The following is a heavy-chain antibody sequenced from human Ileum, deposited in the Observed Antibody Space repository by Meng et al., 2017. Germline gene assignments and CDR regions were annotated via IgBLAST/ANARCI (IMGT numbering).Heavy chain of an antibody. J-gene: IGHJ5*02. CDR3: ARGGGGGWPNWFDP. CDR1: GGSVSSANSY. D-gene: IGHD6-19*01. Sequence: VRGKGAGPGLGGPSETLSLTCTVSGGSVSSANSYWSWIRQTPGKGLEWIGYVYNTGNTNSNPSLRSRLTMSVDTSNSQFSLKLTAVTAADTAVYYCARGGGGGWPNWFDPWGQGTLVTVSS. CDR2: VYNTGNT. V-gene: IGHV4-61*01.